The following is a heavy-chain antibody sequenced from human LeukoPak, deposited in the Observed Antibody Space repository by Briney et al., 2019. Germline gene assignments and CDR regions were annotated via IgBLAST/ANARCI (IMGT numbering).Heavy chain of an antibody. J-gene: IGHJ2*01. CDR3: ARQGPPGQWYFDL. CDR1: GFIVSSNY. V-gene: IGHV3-53*04. CDR2: IYSGGST. Sequence: TGGSLRLSCAVSGFIVSSNYMSWVRQAPGKGLECVSVIYSGGSTYYADSVRGRFTISRQNSKNTLYLQMNSLRAEDTAVYHCARQGPPGQWYFDLWGRGGTLVTVSS.